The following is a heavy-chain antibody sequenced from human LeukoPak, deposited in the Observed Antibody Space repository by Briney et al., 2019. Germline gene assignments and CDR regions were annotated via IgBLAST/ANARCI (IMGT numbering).Heavy chain of an antibody. CDR1: GYTFTDYY. J-gene: IGHJ3*01. D-gene: IGHD4-17*01. V-gene: IGHV1-2*02. CDR2: INPKRGVT. CDR3: PRERNYGDYGKAFDV. Sequence: ASVKVSCKASGYTFTDYYIHWMRQAPGQGLAWMGWINPKRGVTTYAQKFHGRVTMTRDTSINTAYVELTRLRSDDTTIYYFPRERNYGDYGKAFDVWGQGTKVTVSS.